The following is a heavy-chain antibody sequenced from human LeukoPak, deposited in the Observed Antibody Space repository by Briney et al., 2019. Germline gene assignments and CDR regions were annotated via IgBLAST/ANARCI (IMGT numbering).Heavy chain of an antibody. J-gene: IGHJ4*01. D-gene: IGHD2-8*01. CDR2: IYYSGST. CDR3: TSGGMVSGDY. CDR1: GGSINSYY. Sequence: SETLSLTCTVSGGSINSYYWSGIRHPPGKGREWIGYIYYSGSTNYNPSLKSRVTISRDMAKNQCFLKLRSVTAADTAVYYCTSGGMVSGDYWGHGTLVTVPS. V-gene: IGHV4-59*01.